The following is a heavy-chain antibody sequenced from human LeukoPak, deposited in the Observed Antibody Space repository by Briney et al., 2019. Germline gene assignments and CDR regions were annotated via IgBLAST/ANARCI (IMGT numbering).Heavy chain of an antibody. CDR2: IIPIFGTA. CDR3: ARGRGYRYYFDY. J-gene: IGHJ4*02. D-gene: IGHD6-25*01. CDR1: GGTFSSYA. V-gene: IGHV1-69*13. Sequence: ASVKVSCKASGGTFSSYAISWVRQAPGQGLEWMGGIIPIFGTANYAQKFQGRVTITADESTSTAYMELSSLRSEDTAVYYCARGRGYRYYFDYWGQGTLVTVSS.